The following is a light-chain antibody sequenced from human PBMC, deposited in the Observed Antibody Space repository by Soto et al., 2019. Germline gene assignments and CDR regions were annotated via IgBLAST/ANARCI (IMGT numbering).Light chain of an antibody. V-gene: IGLV2-14*01. Sequence: QSALTQPASVSGSPEQSITISCTGTSSDVGGYNYVSWYQQHPGKAPKLMIYEVSNRPSGVSNRFSGSKSGNTASLTISGLQAEEEVVNSCRSKTARSILFFGTGPRPPS. CDR3: RSKTARSILF. CDR2: EVS. CDR1: SSDVGGYNY. J-gene: IGLJ1*01.